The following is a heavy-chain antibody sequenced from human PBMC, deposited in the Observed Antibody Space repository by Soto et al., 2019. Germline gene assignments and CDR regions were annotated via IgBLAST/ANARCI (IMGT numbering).Heavy chain of an antibody. CDR1: GFTVSSNY. CDR2: IYSGGST. J-gene: IGHJ4*02. D-gene: IGHD3-22*01. Sequence: EVQLVESGGGLIQPGGSLRLSCAASGFTVSSNYMSRVRQAPGKGLEWVSVIYSGGSTYYADSVKGRFTISRDNSKNTLYLKINSLRAKDTAVYYGASPYYNSSVYSSFDYGGQGPLVTVSS. V-gene: IGHV3-53*01. CDR3: ASPYYNSSVYSSFDY.